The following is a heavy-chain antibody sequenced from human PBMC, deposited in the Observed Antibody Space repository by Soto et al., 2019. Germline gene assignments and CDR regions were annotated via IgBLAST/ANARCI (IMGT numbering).Heavy chain of an antibody. CDR1: GGSISSYY. J-gene: IGHJ3*02. CDR2: IYYSGST. V-gene: IGHV4-59*01. CDR3: ARATPAYSSGWSADAFDI. D-gene: IGHD6-19*01. Sequence: QVQLQESGPGLVKPSETLSLTCTVSGGSISSYYWSWIRQPPGKGLEWIGYIYYSGSTNYNPSLKSRVTISVDTSKNQSSLKLSSVTAADTAVYYCARATPAYSSGWSADAFDIWGQGTMVTVSS.